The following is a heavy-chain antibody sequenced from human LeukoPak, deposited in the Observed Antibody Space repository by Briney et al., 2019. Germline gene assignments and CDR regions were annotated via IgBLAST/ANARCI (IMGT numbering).Heavy chain of an antibody. V-gene: IGHV3-23*01. D-gene: IGHD6-19*01. Sequence: GASLRLSCAASGFSLSTHGVSWVRQPPGKGLEWGSGITGTGGSTYYADSVKGRFTVSRDTSKNTLYLQMNSLRAEDTAIYYCAKDHGTAVAGFYYWGQGTLVTVSS. CDR2: ITGTGGST. CDR3: AKDHGTAVAGFYY. J-gene: IGHJ4*02. CDR1: GFSLSTHG.